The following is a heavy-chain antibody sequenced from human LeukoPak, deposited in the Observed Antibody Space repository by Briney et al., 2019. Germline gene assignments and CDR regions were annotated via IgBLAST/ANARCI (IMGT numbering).Heavy chain of an antibody. CDR1: GFTFSSYS. CDR2: ISSSSSTI. J-gene: IGHJ4*02. D-gene: IGHD3-22*01. CDR3: ASGPNVDYYDSSGYYYRPGDY. V-gene: IGHV3-48*01. Sequence: PGGSLRLSCAASGFTFSSYSMNWVRQAPGKGLEWVSYISSSSSTIYYADSVKGRFTISRDNAKNSLYLQMNSLRAEDTAVYYCASGPNVDYYDSSGYYYRPGDYWGQGTLVTVSS.